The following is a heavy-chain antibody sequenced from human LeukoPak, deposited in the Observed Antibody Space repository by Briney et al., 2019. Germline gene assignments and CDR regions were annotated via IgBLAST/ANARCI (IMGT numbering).Heavy chain of an antibody. CDR1: GYTFTGYY. V-gene: IGHV1-2*06. CDR2: INPNSGGT. Sequence: ASVKVSCKASGYTFTGYYMHWVRQAPGQGLEWMGRINPNSGGTNYAQKFQGSVTMTRDTSISTAYMELSRLRSDDTAVYYCTRDRGYDYFFDYWGQGTLVTVSS. CDR3: TRDRGYDYFFDY. D-gene: IGHD5-12*01. J-gene: IGHJ4*02.